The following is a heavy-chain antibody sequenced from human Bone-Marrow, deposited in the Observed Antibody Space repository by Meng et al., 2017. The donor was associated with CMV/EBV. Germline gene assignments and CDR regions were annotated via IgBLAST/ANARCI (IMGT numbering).Heavy chain of an antibody. CDR3: ATSRGAPGAFNI. Sequence: ESLKISCSASGFTFSNAWMIWVRQAPGKGLGWVARIKSKAAGGTIDYAAPVKGRFTISRDDSKSTVFLEMSSLKDEDTAVYYCATSRGAPGAFNIWGQGTMVTVSS. D-gene: IGHD1-26*01. CDR2: IKSKAAGGTI. CDR1: GFTFSNAW. V-gene: IGHV3-15*01. J-gene: IGHJ3*02.